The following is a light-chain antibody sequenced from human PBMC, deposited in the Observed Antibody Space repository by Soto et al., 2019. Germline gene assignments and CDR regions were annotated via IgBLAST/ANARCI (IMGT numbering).Light chain of an antibody. CDR2: DAS. CDR1: ETIRSK. Sequence: EIVMTQSPGTLSVSPGERATLSCRASETIRSKSAWYQQKVGQAPRLLIYDASTRATGVPARFSGSGSGTEFTLTISSLQSEDFAVYYCQQCNNWPWTFGQGTKVEI. J-gene: IGKJ1*01. V-gene: IGKV3-15*01. CDR3: QQCNNWPWT.